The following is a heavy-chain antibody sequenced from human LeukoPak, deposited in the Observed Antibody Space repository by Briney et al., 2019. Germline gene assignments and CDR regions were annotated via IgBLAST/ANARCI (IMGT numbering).Heavy chain of an antibody. CDR1: GFTFSSYG. Sequence: PGGSLRLSCAASGFTFSSYGMHWVRQAPGKGLEWVAVIWYDGSNKYYADSVKGRFTISRDNSKNTLYLQMNSLRAEDTAVYYCARKGSLNYYGMDVWGQGTTVTVSS. CDR2: IWYDGSNK. CDR3: ARKGSLNYYGMDV. D-gene: IGHD2-8*01. V-gene: IGHV3-33*01. J-gene: IGHJ6*02.